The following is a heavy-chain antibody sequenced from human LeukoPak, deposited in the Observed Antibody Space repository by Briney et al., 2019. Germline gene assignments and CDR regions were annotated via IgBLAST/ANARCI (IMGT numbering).Heavy chain of an antibody. CDR3: ARGDCTNAVCPFDY. Sequence: SETLSLTCAVSGESFSGIYWSWVRQPPGKGLEWIAEISHSGSTNYRPSLKSRVTISLDTSKNQLSLRLNSMTAADTAVYCCARGDCTNAVCPFDYWGQGTLVTVSS. J-gene: IGHJ4*02. CDR1: GESFSGIY. CDR2: ISHSGST. V-gene: IGHV4-34*01. D-gene: IGHD2-8*01.